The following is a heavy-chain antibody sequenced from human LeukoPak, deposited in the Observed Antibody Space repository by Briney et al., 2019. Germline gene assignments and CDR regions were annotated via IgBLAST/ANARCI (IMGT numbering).Heavy chain of an antibody. CDR1: GYSIRNGDY. V-gene: IGHV4-38-2*01. D-gene: IGHD6-6*01. CDR3: ARNSSSGFFDY. Sequence: PSETLSLTCVVSGYSIRNGDYWGWIRRSPGKGLEWIASMYNIVSIHYKPSLKSRVPILVDTSKNEFSLKMRSVTAADTAVYYCARNSSSGFFDYWGQGTLATVSS. CDR2: MYNIVSI. J-gene: IGHJ4*02.